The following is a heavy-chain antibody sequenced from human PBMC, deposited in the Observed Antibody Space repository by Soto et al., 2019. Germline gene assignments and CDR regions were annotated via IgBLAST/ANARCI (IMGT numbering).Heavy chain of an antibody. D-gene: IGHD2-15*01. Sequence: GGSLRLSCAVSGFIFSRYSMNWVRQAPGKGLEWVSSIGTSGSYIYDTDSVKGRFTISRDNTKDSLYLQMNSLRAEDTAIYYCARGSAFVGLDYWGQGTPVTVSS. V-gene: IGHV3-21*01. CDR1: GFIFSRYS. J-gene: IGHJ4*02. CDR3: ARGSAFVGLDY. CDR2: IGTSGSYI.